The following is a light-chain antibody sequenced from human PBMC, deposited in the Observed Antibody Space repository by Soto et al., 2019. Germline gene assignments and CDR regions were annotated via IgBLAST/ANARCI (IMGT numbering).Light chain of an antibody. CDR2: DVT. Sequence: QSVLTQPASGSGSPGQSITISCTGTSSDVGGYNFVSWYQQHPDKAPKLMIYDVTNRPSGVSNRFSGSKSGNTASLTISGLQAEDEADYYCSSCTSISTYVFGTGTKVTVL. CDR3: SSCTSISTYV. CDR1: SSDVGGYNF. J-gene: IGLJ1*01. V-gene: IGLV2-14*01.